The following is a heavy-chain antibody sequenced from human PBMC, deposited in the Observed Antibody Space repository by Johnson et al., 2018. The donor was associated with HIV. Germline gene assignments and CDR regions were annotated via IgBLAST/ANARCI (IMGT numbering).Heavy chain of an antibody. V-gene: IGHV3-30*04. D-gene: IGHD5-18*01. Sequence: QVQLVESGGGVVQPGRSLRLSCAASGFTFSSYAMHWVRQAPAKGLEWVAVISYDGSDKDYADSVKGRFTISRDSSKNTLYLQMNSLRTEDTALYYCAKSRGGYSYGYDAFDIWGQGTMVTVSS. CDR1: GFTFSSYA. J-gene: IGHJ3*02. CDR2: ISYDGSDK. CDR3: AKSRGGYSYGYDAFDI.